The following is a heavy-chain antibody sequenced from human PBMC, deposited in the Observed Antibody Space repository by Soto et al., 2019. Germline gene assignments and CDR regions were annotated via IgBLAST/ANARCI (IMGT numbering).Heavy chain of an antibody. V-gene: IGHV3-53*04. Sequence: EVQLVESGGGLVQPGGSLRLSCAASGFTVSSNYMSWVRQAPGKGLEWVSVIYSGGSTYYADSVKGRFTISRHNSKNTLYLQRNSLRAEDTAVYYCARGSVAGPTDFDYWGQGTLVTVSS. CDR1: GFTVSSNY. CDR3: ARGSVAGPTDFDY. D-gene: IGHD6-19*01. J-gene: IGHJ4*02. CDR2: IYSGGST.